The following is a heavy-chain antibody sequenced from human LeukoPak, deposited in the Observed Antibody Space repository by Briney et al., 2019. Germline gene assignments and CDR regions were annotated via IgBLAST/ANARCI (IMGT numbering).Heavy chain of an antibody. CDR1: GDSISSYNYF. D-gene: IGHD3-22*01. V-gene: IGHV4-39*01. Sequence: SETLSLTCTVSGDSISSYNYFWGWIRQPPGKGLEWVGSIYYRGNTYYNPSLKSRVTLSADTSKNQFSLKVTSVTAADTAVYYCAKASSGYYWDFDYWGQGALVTVSS. CDR3: AKASSGYYWDFDY. J-gene: IGHJ4*02. CDR2: IYYRGNT.